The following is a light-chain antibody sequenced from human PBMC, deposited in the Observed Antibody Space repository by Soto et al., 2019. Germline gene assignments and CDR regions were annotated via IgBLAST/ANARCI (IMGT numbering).Light chain of an antibody. J-gene: IGLJ3*02. Sequence: QSALTQAPSASGFPGQSVTIACSGTSSDVGGYSHVSWFQQLPGKAPKLIIYEVTERPSGVPDRFSASKSGNTASLTVSGLQAGDEADYYCSSYAGSFTWVFGGGTKLTVL. CDR2: EVT. CDR1: SSDVGGYSH. CDR3: SSYAGSFTWV. V-gene: IGLV2-8*01.